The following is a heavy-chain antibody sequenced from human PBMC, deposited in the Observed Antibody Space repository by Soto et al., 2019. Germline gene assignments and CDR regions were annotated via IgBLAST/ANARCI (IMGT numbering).Heavy chain of an antibody. J-gene: IGHJ4*02. D-gene: IGHD4-4*01. Sequence: SETLSLTCTVSGGSISSGDYYWSWIRQPPGKGLEWIGYIYYSGSTYYNPSLKSRVTISVDTSKNQFSLKLSSVTAADTAVYYCVSSVTTGLFDYWGQGTLVTVSS. V-gene: IGHV4-30-4*01. CDR2: IYYSGST. CDR3: VSSVTTGLFDY. CDR1: GGSISSGDYY.